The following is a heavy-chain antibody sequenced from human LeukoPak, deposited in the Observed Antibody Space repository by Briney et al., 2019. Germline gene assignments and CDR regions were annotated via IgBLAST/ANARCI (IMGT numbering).Heavy chain of an antibody. Sequence: GGSLRLSCAASGFTFSDAWMTWVRQAPGKGLEWVGRIQRESDGGTTAYAAPVKGRFSISRDDSKNTLYLQMNSLQSEDTGVYYCSTDYPSYCGGYCSTAHYWGQGTLVTVSS. CDR2: IQRESDGGTT. J-gene: IGHJ4*02. CDR1: GFTFSDAW. CDR3: STDYPSYCGGYCSTAHY. D-gene: IGHD2-21*02. V-gene: IGHV3-15*01.